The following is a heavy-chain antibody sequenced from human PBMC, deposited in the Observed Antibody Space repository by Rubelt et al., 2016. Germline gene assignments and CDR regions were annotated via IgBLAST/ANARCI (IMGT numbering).Heavy chain of an antibody. V-gene: IGHV4-39*01. Sequence: YNNPSLKSRVTISVDTSKNQFSLKLSSVTAADTAVYYCATSYYDILTGYYSYYGMDVWGQGTTVTVSS. D-gene: IGHD3-9*01. J-gene: IGHJ6*02. CDR3: ATSYYDILTGYYSYYGMDV.